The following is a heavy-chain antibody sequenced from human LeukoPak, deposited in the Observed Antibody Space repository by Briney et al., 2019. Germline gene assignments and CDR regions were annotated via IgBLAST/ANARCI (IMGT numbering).Heavy chain of an antibody. CDR2: IIPIFGTA. CDR3: ARFRSGYYYYGMDV. V-gene: IGHV1-69*13. J-gene: IGHJ6*04. CDR1: GGTFSSYA. D-gene: IGHD2-15*01. Sequence: WASVKVSCKASGGTFSSYAISWVRQAPGQGLEWMGVIIPIFGTANYAQKFQGRVTITADESTSTAYMELSSPRSEATAVYYCARFRSGYYYYGMDVWGKGNTVTVSS.